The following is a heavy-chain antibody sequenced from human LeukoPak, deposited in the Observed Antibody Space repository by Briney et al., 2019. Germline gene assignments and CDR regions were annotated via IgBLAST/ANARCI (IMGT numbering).Heavy chain of an antibody. CDR2: ISYDGSNK. CDR3: AKDIRYNWNYVWYYGMDV. V-gene: IGHV3-30*18. CDR1: GFTFSSYG. J-gene: IGHJ6*02. Sequence: PGRSLRLSCAASGFTFSSYGMHWVRQAPGKGLEWVAVISYDGSNKYYADSVKGRFTISRDNSKNTLYLQMNSLRAQDTAVYYCAKDIRYNWNYVWYYGMDVWGQGTTVTVSS. D-gene: IGHD1-7*01.